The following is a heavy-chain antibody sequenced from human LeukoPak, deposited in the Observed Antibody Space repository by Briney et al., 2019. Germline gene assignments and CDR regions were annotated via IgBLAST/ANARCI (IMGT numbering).Heavy chain of an antibody. CDR2: IIPIFGTA. J-gene: IGHJ6*03. Sequence: SVTVSCKASGGTFSSYAISWVRQAPGQGLEWMGGIIPIFGTANYAQKFQGRVTITADKSTSTAYMELSSLRSEDTAVYYCARDTIAAHRGYYYYYMDVWGKGTTVTVSS. CDR1: GGTFSSYA. CDR3: ARDTIAAHRGYYYYYMDV. V-gene: IGHV1-69*06. D-gene: IGHD6-6*01.